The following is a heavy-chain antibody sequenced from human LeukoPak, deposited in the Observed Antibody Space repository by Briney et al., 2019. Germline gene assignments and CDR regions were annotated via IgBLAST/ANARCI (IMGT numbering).Heavy chain of an antibody. Sequence: PSETLSLTCAVYGGSFSGYYWSWIRQPPGKGLEWIGEINHSGSTNYNPSLKSRVTISVDTSKNQFSLKLSSVTAADTAVYYCAGEAVAGTPGAFDIWGQGTMVTVSS. CDR1: GGSFSGYY. V-gene: IGHV4-34*01. CDR3: AGEAVAGTPGAFDI. J-gene: IGHJ3*02. D-gene: IGHD6-19*01. CDR2: INHSGST.